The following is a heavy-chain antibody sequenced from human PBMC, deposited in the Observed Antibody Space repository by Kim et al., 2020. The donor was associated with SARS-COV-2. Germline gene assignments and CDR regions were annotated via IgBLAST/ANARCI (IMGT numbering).Heavy chain of an antibody. CDR3: ARSYLYYYDSSGYNYYFDY. J-gene: IGHJ4*02. D-gene: IGHD3-22*01. Sequence: GRFTNSRDNAKNSLYLQMNSLRAEDTAVYYCARSYLYYYDSSGYNYYFDYWGQGTLVTVSS. V-gene: IGHV3-11*03.